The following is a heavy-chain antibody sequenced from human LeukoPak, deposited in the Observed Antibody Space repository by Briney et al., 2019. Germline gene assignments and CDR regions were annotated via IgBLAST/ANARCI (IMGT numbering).Heavy chain of an antibody. CDR3: ARGGVVGPAAPPKTYYYGMDV. V-gene: IGHV3-74*01. CDR2: LYSDGSRT. D-gene: IGHD2-2*01. J-gene: IGHJ6*04. CDR1: GFTFSRYL. Sequence: GGSLRLSCAASGFTFSRYLMHWVRQPPGRGLVCVSRLYSDGSRTSYADSVKGRFTISRDNAKNTLYLQMNSLRAEDTAVYYCARGGVVGPAAPPKTYYYGMDVWGKGTTVTVSS.